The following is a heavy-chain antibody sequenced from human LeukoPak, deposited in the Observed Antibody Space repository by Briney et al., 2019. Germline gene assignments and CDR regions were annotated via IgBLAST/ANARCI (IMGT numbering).Heavy chain of an antibody. V-gene: IGHV3-48*01. D-gene: IGHD1-1*01. Sequence: PGGSLRLSCAASGFTFSKYNMNWVRQAPGKGLEWVAYISSISSAMYYADSVKGRFTISRDNAKNSLYLQMNSLRADDTAVYYCAKEGDWNLDYWGQGALVTVSS. CDR2: ISSISSAM. CDR1: GFTFSKYN. CDR3: AKEGDWNLDY. J-gene: IGHJ4*02.